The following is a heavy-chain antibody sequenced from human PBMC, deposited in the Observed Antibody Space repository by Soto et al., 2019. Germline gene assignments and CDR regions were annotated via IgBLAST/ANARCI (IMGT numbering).Heavy chain of an antibody. CDR1: GLTFSDSY. D-gene: IGHD3-10*01. J-gene: IGHJ6*02. CDR3: ARVRFGEWGYAMDV. V-gene: IGHV3-11*01. CDR2: LSSTGSSI. Sequence: VQLVESGGGLVKPGGSLRLSCAASGLTFSDSYLNWIRHAPGKGLEWLAYLSSTGSSIFYAGSGKGRFTISRDNAENSLYLQMNSLRAEGAAMYYCARVRFGEWGYAMDVWGQGTTVTVSS.